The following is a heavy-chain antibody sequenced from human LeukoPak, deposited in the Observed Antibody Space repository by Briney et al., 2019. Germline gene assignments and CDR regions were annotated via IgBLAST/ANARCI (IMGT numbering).Heavy chain of an antibody. CDR1: GYIFSGHY. CDR3: AREAPLPYCHTTSCPLDS. D-gene: IGHD2-2*01. J-gene: IGHJ4*02. CDR2: INPISGGT. Sequence: ASVKVSCKASGYIFSGHYIHWVRQAPGQGLEWMAWINPISGGTNYAQNFQGRVTLTRDTSITTAYMELRSLKSDDTAVYYCAREAPLPYCHTTSCPLDSWGQGTLCTVSS. V-gene: IGHV1-2*02.